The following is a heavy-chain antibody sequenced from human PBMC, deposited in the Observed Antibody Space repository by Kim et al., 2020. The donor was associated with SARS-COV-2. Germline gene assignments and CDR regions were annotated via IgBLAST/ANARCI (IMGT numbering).Heavy chain of an antibody. V-gene: IGHV3-33*01. J-gene: IGHJ2*01. CDR2: IWYDGSNK. CDR3: AREGGYSSGWYWYFDL. Sequence: GGSLRLSCAASGFTFSSYGMHWVRQAPGKGLEWVAVIWYDGSNKYYADSVKGRFTISRDNSKNTLYLQMNSLRAEDTAVYYCAREGGYSSGWYWYFDLWGRGTLVTVSS. D-gene: IGHD6-19*01. CDR1: GFTFSSYG.